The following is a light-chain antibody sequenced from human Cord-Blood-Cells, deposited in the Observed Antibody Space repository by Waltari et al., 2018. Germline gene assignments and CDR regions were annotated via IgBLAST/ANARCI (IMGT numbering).Light chain of an antibody. Sequence: QSVLTQPPSVSGAPGQRVTISCTGSSSNIAACYHLHWYQQLPGTAPKLLIYGNSNRPSGVPDRFSGSKSGTSASLAITGLQAEDEADYDCQSYDSSLSGVVFGGGTKLTVL. V-gene: IGLV1-40*01. CDR3: QSYDSSLSGVV. CDR1: SSNIAACYH. CDR2: GNS. J-gene: IGLJ2*01.